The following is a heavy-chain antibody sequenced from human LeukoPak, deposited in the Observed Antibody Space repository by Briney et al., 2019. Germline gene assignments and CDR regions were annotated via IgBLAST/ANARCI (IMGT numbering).Heavy chain of an antibody. V-gene: IGHV4-61*02. CDR2: IYTSGST. J-gene: IGHJ6*03. D-gene: IGHD3-22*01. CDR3: ARDAYYYDSSGPTYYYYYMDV. Sequence: PSQTLSLTCTVSGGSISSGSYYWSWIRQPAGKGLEWIGRIYTSGSTNYNPSLKSRVTISADTSKNQFSLKLSSVTAADTAVYYCARDAYYYDSSGPTYYYYYMDVWGKGTTVTISS. CDR1: GGSISSGSYY.